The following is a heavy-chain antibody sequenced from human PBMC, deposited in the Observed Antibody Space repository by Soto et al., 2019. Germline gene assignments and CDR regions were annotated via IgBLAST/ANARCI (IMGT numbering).Heavy chain of an antibody. V-gene: IGHV1-18*04. Sequence: ASVKVSCKASGYTFTSYGISWVRQAPGQGREWMGWISAYNGNTNYAQKLQGRVTMTTDTSTSTAYMELRSLRSDDTAVYYCARGGYRGYAPVGYYYYYGMDVWAQGTTVTAS. D-gene: IGHD5-12*01. CDR2: ISAYNGNT. CDR3: ARGGYRGYAPVGYYYYYGMDV. J-gene: IGHJ6*02. CDR1: GYTFTSYG.